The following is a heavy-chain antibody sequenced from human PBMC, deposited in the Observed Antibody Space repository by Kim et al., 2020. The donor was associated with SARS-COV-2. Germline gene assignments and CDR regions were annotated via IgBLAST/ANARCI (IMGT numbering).Heavy chain of an antibody. V-gene: IGHV3-30*18. CDR2: ISYDGSNK. D-gene: IGHD5-18*01. CDR3: AKLGYSYGVGSDSYYYYYGMDV. J-gene: IGHJ6*02. Sequence: GGSLRLSCAASGFTFSSYGMHWVRQAPGKGLEWVAVISYDGSNKYYADSVKGRFTISRDNSKNTLYLQMNSLRAEDTAVYYCAKLGYSYGVGSDSYYYYYGMDVWGQGTTVTVSS. CDR1: GFTFSSYG.